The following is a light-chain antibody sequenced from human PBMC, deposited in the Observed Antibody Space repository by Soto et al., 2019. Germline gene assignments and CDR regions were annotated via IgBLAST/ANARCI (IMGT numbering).Light chain of an antibody. CDR2: KAS. J-gene: IGKJ4*01. Sequence: DSQMTQYPSTLSASIGDRVTITCRAGQSISYWLDWYQQKPGKAPKLLISKASTLQSGVPPRFSGSGSGTAFALTISSLQPDDFATYYCQQYESYLMTFGGGTKVELK. CDR1: QSISYW. V-gene: IGKV1-5*03. CDR3: QQYESYLMT.